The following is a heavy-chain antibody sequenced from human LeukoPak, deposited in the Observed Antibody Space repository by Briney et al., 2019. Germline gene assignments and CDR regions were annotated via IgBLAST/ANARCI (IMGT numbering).Heavy chain of an antibody. CDR1: GYTFTSYD. V-gene: IGHV1-8*01. CDR3: AEQLGYCSDGSCYFPY. D-gene: IGHD2-15*01. J-gene: IGHJ4*02. Sequence: ASVKVSCKASGYTFTSYDINWVRQATGQGLEWMGWMNPNSGNTGYAQKFQGRVTMTRNTSISTAYMELNSLRAEDTAVYYCAEQLGYCSDGSCYFPYWGQGTLVTVSS. CDR2: MNPNSGNT.